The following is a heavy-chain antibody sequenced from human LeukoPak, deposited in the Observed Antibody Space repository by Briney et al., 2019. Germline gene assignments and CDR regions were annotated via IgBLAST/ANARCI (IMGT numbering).Heavy chain of an antibody. V-gene: IGHV1-8*01. J-gene: IGHJ4*02. D-gene: IGHD3-3*01. CDR1: GYTFTSYD. Sequence: ASVKVPCKASGYTFTSYDINWVRQATGQGLEWMGRMNPNSGNTGYAQKFQGRVTMTRNTSISTAYMELSSLRSEDTAVYHCARGRYDFWSGYSKTGNFNFDYWGQGTLVTVSS. CDR2: MNPNSGNT. CDR3: ARGRYDFWSGYSKTGNFNFDY.